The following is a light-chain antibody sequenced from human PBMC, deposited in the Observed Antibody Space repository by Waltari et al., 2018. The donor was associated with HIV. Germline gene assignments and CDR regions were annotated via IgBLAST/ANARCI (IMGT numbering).Light chain of an antibody. V-gene: IGLV2-14*01. Sequence: QSALTKPASVSGSPGQPITISCTGSSNDVGGYNYVSWYQQQPGKAPRLIIYEVSTRPSGVSVRFSGSKSGDTASLTISGLQPEDEADYYCESYTSTSVWVFGGGTRLTVL. J-gene: IGLJ3*02. CDR2: EVS. CDR1: SNDVGGYNY. CDR3: ESYTSTSVWV.